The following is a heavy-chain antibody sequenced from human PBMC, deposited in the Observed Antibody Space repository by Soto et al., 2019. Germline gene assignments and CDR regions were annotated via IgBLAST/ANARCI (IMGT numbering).Heavy chain of an antibody. CDR2: ISGSGGST. D-gene: IGHD3-22*01. Sequence: EVQLLESGGGLVQPGGSLRLSCAASGFTFSSYAMSWVRQAPGKGLEWVSAISGSGGSTYYADSVKGRFTISRDNSKNTLSLQMNSLRAEDTAVYYCAKLEYYYDSSGYSYYFDYWGQGTLLTVSS. CDR3: AKLEYYYDSSGYSYYFDY. CDR1: GFTFSSYA. V-gene: IGHV3-23*01. J-gene: IGHJ4*02.